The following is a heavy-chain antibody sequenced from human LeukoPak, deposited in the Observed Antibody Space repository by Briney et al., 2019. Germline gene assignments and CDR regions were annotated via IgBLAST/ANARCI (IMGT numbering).Heavy chain of an antibody. Sequence: PGGSLRLSCAASGFTFSGYAMHWVRQAPGKGLEYVSAISSNGGGTYYANSVKGRFTISRDNSKNTLYLQMGSLRAEDMAVYYCARGLDHYYAFDIWGQGTMVTVSS. CDR3: ARGLDHYYAFDI. CDR2: ISSNGGGT. D-gene: IGHD2/OR15-2a*01. CDR1: GFTFSGYA. V-gene: IGHV3-64*01. J-gene: IGHJ3*02.